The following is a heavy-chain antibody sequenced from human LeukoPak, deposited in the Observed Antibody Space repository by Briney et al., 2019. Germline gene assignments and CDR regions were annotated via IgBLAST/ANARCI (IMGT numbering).Heavy chain of an antibody. V-gene: IGHV1-46*01. CDR1: GYTFTSYY. J-gene: IGHJ5*02. Sequence: ASVKVSCKASGYTFTSYYMHWVRQAPGQGLEWMGIINPSGGSTSYAQKLQGRVTMTTDTSTSTAYMELRSLRSDDTAVYYCARDYCSSTSCSNWFDPWGQGTLVTVSS. CDR2: INPSGGST. D-gene: IGHD2-2*01. CDR3: ARDYCSSTSCSNWFDP.